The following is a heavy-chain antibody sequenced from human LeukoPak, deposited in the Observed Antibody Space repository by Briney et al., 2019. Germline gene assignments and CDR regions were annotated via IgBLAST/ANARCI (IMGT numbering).Heavy chain of an antibody. CDR1: GGSISSYY. CDR2: IYYSGST. V-gene: IGHV4-59*12. Sequence: SETLSLTCTVSGGSISSYYWSWIRQPPGKGLEWIGYIYYSGSTNYNPSLKSRVTISVDTSKNQFSLKLSSVTAADTAVYYCASNTYGYYFDYWGQGTLVTVSS. D-gene: IGHD4-17*01. J-gene: IGHJ4*02. CDR3: ASNTYGYYFDY.